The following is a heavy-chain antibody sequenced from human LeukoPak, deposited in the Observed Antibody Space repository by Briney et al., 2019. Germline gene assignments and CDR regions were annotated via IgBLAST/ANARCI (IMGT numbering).Heavy chain of an antibody. CDR3: AIRPWDYDSSGFYDY. D-gene: IGHD3-22*01. Sequence: PGGSLRLSCAASGFIFTSYTMNWVRQAPGKGLEWVSAISGSGGSTYYADSVKGRFTISRDNSKNTLFLQMNSLRAEDTAVYYCAIRPWDYDSSGFYDYWGQGTLVTVSS. V-gene: IGHV3-23*01. J-gene: IGHJ4*02. CDR1: GFIFTSYT. CDR2: ISGSGGST.